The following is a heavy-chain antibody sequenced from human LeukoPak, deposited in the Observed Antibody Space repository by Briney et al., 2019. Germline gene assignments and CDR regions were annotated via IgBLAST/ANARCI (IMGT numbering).Heavy chain of an antibody. CDR1: GFTFSDYY. J-gene: IGHJ4*02. V-gene: IGHV3-11*01. D-gene: IGHD6-19*01. CDR2: ISSSGSTI. CDR3: ASYSSGSYGDY. Sequence: PGGSLRLSCVASGFTFSDYYMSWIRQAPGKGLEWVSYISSSGSTIYYADSVKGRFTISRDNAKDSLYLQMDSLRPEHTAVYYCASYSSGSYGDYWGEGTLVTVSS.